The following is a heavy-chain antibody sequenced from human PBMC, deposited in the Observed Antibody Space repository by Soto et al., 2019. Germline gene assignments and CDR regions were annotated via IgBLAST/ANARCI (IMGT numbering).Heavy chain of an antibody. Sequence: VQLVESGGGVVQPGRSLRLSCAASGFTFSYYAMHWVRQAPGKGLEWVAVVSHDGRNTHYADSVKGRFTICRDSSKITCSLEMTSLRAEDTAVYYWAKAGRQWLVTSDFNYWGQGALVTVSS. CDR2: VSHDGRNT. V-gene: IGHV3-30*18. CDR1: GFTFSYYA. CDR3: AKAGRQWLVTSDFNY. J-gene: IGHJ4*02. D-gene: IGHD6-19*01.